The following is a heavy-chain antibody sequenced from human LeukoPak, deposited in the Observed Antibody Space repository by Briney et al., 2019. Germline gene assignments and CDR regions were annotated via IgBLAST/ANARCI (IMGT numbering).Heavy chain of an antibody. CDR3: ARLLRY. CDR2: VYHNGST. D-gene: IGHD3-3*01. J-gene: IGHJ4*02. V-gene: IGHV4-38-2*02. Sequence: SETLSLTCTVSGYSISSGYYWGWIRQPPGKGLEWIGTVYHNGSTYYNPSLKSRLTISVDTSKNQFSLKLSSVTAADTALYYCARLLRYWGQGTLVTVSS. CDR1: GYSISSGYY.